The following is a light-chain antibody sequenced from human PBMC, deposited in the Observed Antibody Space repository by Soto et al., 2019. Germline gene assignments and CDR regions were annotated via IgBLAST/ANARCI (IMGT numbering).Light chain of an antibody. V-gene: IGLV2-23*02. CDR1: NSDVGRYNL. CDR2: EVT. CDR3: CSYASSTTYVI. J-gene: IGLJ2*01. Sequence: QSALTQPASVSGSPGQSITISCTGTNSDVGRYNLVSWYQQRPGQAPQVLIYEVTKRPSGVSDRFSGSKSGNTASLPISGLQSEDEGEYVCCSYASSTTYVIFGGGTKRTVL.